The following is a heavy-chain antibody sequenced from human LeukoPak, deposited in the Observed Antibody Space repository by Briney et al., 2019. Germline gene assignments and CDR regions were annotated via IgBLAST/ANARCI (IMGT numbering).Heavy chain of an antibody. V-gene: IGHV3-74*01. CDR3: ARSGWPYYFDY. Sequence: GGSLRLSCAASGFTFSTYWMHWVRQAPGKGLVWVSRIINDESSSIYADSVKGRFTISRDNAKNTLYLQMNSLRAEDTAVYYCARSGWPYYFDYWGQGPLVTVSS. CDR2: IINDESSS. J-gene: IGHJ4*02. D-gene: IGHD6-19*01. CDR1: GFTFSTYW.